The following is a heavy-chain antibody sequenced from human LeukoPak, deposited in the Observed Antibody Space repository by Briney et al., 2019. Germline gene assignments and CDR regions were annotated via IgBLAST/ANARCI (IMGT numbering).Heavy chain of an antibody. J-gene: IGHJ4*02. CDR3: AKGVLVVPDYFDY. CDR2: ISGSGGST. D-gene: IGHD2-2*01. CDR1: GFTFSGYA. V-gene: IGHV3-23*01. Sequence: GGSLRLSCAASGFTFSGYAMSWVRQAPGKGLEWVSAISGSGGSTYYADSVKGRFTISRDNSKNTLYLQMNSLRAEDTAVYYWAKGVLVVPDYFDYWGQGTLVSVSS.